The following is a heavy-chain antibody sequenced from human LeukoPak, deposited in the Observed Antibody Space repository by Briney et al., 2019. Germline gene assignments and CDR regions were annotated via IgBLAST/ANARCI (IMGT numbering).Heavy chain of an antibody. CDR2: IYHSGST. V-gene: IGHV4-30-2*01. Sequence: SETLSLTCAASGGSISSGGYSWSWIRQPPGKGLEWIGYIYHSGSTYYNPSLKSRVTISVDRSKNQFSLKLSSVTAADTAVYYCARGDYYGPWGGDAFDIWGQGTMVTVSS. CDR3: ARGDYYGPWGGDAFDI. D-gene: IGHD3-10*01. J-gene: IGHJ3*02. CDR1: GGSISSGGYS.